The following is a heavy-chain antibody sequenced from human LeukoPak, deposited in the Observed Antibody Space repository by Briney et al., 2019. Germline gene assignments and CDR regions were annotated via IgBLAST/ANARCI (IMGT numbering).Heavy chain of an antibody. CDR1: GFTFSSYN. V-gene: IGHV3-48*01. CDR2: ISRSSNTI. J-gene: IGHJ4*02. Sequence: GGSLRLSCAASGFTFSSYNMNWVRQAPGKGLEWVSYISRSSNTIYYTDSVKGRFTISRDIARNSLYLQMNSLRAEDTAVYYCARGLDYAEDYWGQGTLVTVSS. D-gene: IGHD4-17*01. CDR3: ARGLDYAEDY.